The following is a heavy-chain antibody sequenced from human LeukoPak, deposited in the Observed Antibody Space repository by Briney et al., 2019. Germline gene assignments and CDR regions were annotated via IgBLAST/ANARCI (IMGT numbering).Heavy chain of an antibody. CDR2: IYYSGST. D-gene: IGHD5-24*01. V-gene: IGHV4-59*01. CDR3: ARSGGDRVEMPTIIDY. CDR1: GGSSSSYY. J-gene: IGHJ4*02. Sequence: SETLSLTCTVSGGSSSSYYWSWLRQPPGKGLEWIGYIYYSGSTNYNPSLKSRVTILVDTSKNQFPLRLSSVPAADTAVYYCARSGGDRVEMPTIIDYWGQGTLVTVSS.